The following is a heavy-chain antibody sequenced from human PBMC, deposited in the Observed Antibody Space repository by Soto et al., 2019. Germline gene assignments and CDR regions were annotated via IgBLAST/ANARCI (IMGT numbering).Heavy chain of an antibody. Sequence: SETLSLTCTVSGGSISSGDYYWSWIRQPPGKGLEWIGYIYYSGSTYYNPSLKSRVTISVDTSKNQFSLKLSSVTAADTAVYYCVRPSGVDRSLLAYCGQGTLVPGSS. D-gene: IGHD2-15*01. CDR1: GGSISSGDYY. J-gene: IGHJ4*02. CDR2: IYYSGST. CDR3: VRPSGVDRSLLAY. V-gene: IGHV4-30-4*01.